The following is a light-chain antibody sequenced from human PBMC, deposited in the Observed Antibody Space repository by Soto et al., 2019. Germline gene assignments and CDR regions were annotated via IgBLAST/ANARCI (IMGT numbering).Light chain of an antibody. J-gene: IGKJ1*01. CDR3: QQYNNWWT. CDR1: QSVSSN. V-gene: IGKV3-15*01. CDR2: GAS. Sequence: EIVMTQSPATLSVSPGERATLSCRASQSVSSNLAWYQQKPGQAPRLLIYGASTRATGMPARFSGSGSATEFTLTISSLKSEDFEVYYCQQYNNWWTVGQGTKVEIK.